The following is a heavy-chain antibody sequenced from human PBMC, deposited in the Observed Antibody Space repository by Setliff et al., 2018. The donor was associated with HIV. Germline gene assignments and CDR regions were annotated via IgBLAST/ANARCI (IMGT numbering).Heavy chain of an antibody. CDR2: ISYSGST. J-gene: IGHJ6*03. D-gene: IGHD2-21*02. CDR1: GGSISNYY. CDR3: ARDSFTADYFMDV. Sequence: PSETLSLTCSASGGSISNYYWSWIRQPPGEGLEWIGYISYSGSTTYNPSLKSRVTKSLDTSKNQFSLKVNSVTAADTAVYFCARDSFTADYFMDVWGKGTPVTVSS. V-gene: IGHV4-59*01.